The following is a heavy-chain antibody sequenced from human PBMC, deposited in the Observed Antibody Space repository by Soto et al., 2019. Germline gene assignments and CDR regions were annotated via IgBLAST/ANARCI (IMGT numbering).Heavy chain of an antibody. Sequence: QVQLQQSGPGLVKPSQTLSLSCAISGDSVSSNSVAWHWLRQSPSRGLEWLGRTYYRSKWYNDYVVSVKSRITINPDTSKNQFSLQLNSVTPEDTAVYYCARERGVLSEAFDIWGQGTVVTVSS. CDR1: GDSVSSNSVA. J-gene: IGHJ3*02. V-gene: IGHV6-1*01. CDR2: TYYRSKWYN. CDR3: ARERGVLSEAFDI. D-gene: IGHD3-10*01.